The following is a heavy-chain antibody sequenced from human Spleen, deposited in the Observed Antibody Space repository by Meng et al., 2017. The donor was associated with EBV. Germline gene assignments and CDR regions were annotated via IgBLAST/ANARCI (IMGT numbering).Heavy chain of an antibody. V-gene: IGHV4-34*01. D-gene: IGHD3-16*01. Sequence: LRHGGAVLWKASENPLLTCAVCGGCFTGYYWTWIRQPPGKGVEWFGEISRSGSTNYNPSLKSRVTISLDTSKNQFSLKLSSVTAADTAVYYCARRGGVDYWGQGTLVTVSS. CDR1: GGCFTGYY. CDR2: ISRSGST. J-gene: IGHJ4*02. CDR3: ARRGGVDY.